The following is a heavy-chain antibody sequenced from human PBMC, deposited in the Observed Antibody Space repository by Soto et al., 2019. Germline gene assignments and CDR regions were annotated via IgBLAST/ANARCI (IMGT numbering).Heavy chain of an antibody. CDR3: AKDSWPRVVVTVPDY. J-gene: IGHJ4*02. CDR1: GFTFSSYG. D-gene: IGHD2-21*02. Sequence: GGSLRLSCAASGFTFSSYGMHWVRQAPGKGLEWVAVISYDGSNKYYADSVKGRFTISRDNSKNTLYLQMNSLRAEDTAVYYCAKDSWPRVVVTVPDYWGQGTLVTVSS. CDR2: ISYDGSNK. V-gene: IGHV3-30*18.